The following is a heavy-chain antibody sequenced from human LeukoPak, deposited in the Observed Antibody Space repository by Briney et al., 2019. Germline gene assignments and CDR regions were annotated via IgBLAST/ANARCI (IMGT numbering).Heavy chain of an antibody. Sequence: PSETLSLTCTVSGGSISSSSYYWGWIRQPPGKGLEWIGSIYYSGSTYYNPSLKSRVTISVDTSKNQFSLKLSSVTAADTAVYYCASKGLVVPAANYVDYWGQGTLVTVSS. V-gene: IGHV4-39*01. CDR2: IYYSGST. CDR1: GGSISSSSYY. J-gene: IGHJ4*02. CDR3: ASKGLVVPAANYVDY. D-gene: IGHD2-2*01.